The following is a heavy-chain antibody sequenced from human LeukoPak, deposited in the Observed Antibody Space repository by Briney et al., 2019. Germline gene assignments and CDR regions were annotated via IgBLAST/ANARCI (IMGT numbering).Heavy chain of an antibody. Sequence: PSETLSLTCTVSGGSISSSSYYWGWIRQPPGKGLEWIGSIYYSGSTYYNPSLKSRVTISVDTSKNQFSLKLSSVTAADTAVYYCASFPGDFGRYYGSGSYRGRYYFDYWGQGTLVTVSS. D-gene: IGHD3-10*01. CDR3: ASFPGDFGRYYGSGSYRGRYYFDY. V-gene: IGHV4-39*01. CDR2: IYYSGST. CDR1: GGSISSSSYY. J-gene: IGHJ4*02.